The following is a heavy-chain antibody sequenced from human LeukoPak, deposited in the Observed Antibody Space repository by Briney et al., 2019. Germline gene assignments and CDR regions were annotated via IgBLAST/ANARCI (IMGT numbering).Heavy chain of an antibody. J-gene: IGHJ4*02. CDR3: AKDRYNAVRNFDY. CDR1: GFTFSSYA. D-gene: IGHD5-24*01. Sequence: GGSLRLSCAASGFTFSSYAMSWVRQAPGKGLERVSGISGGGGSTDYGDSVKGRFTISRDNSKNTLYLQMNSLRAEDTAVYYCAKDRYNAVRNFDYWGQGTLVTVSS. CDR2: ISGGGGST. V-gene: IGHV3-23*01.